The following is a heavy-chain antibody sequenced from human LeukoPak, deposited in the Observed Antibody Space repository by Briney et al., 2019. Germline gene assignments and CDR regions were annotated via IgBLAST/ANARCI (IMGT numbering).Heavy chain of an antibody. V-gene: IGHV3-7*03. J-gene: IGHJ6*02. D-gene: IGHD3-16*01. CDR1: GFTFSSYW. Sequence: GGSLRLSCAASGFTFSSYWMNWARQDPGKGLEWVASISHNGNVNYYVDSAKGRFTISRDNAKNSLYLQMSNLRAEDTAVYFCARGGGLDVWGQGATVTVSS. CDR2: ISHNGNVN. CDR3: ARGGGLDV.